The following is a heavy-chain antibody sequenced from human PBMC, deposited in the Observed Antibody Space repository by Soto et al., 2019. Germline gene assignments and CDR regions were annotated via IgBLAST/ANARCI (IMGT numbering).Heavy chain of an antibody. CDR3: ARDRKTYYDFWSGYLTGY. Sequence: GGSLRLSCAASGFTFSDYTINWVRQAPGKGLEWVALISSDGSNKYYADSVKGRFTISRDTSRNTLYLQMNSLRAEDTAVYYWARDRKTYYDFWSGYLTGYWGQGTLVTVSS. CDR1: GFTFSDYT. D-gene: IGHD3-3*01. CDR2: ISSDGSNK. V-gene: IGHV3-30-3*01. J-gene: IGHJ4*02.